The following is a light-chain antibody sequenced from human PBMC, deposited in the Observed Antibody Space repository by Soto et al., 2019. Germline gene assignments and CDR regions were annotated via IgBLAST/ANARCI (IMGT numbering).Light chain of an antibody. CDR1: QSISSW. J-gene: IGKJ2*01. CDR2: DAS. Sequence: DIQMTQSPSNLSASVGDIVAITCRASQSISSWLAWYQQKPGKAPKLLIYDASSLESGVPSRFSGSGSGTEFTLTISSLQPDDFATYYCQQYNSYLYTFGQGTKLEIK. CDR3: QQYNSYLYT. V-gene: IGKV1-5*01.